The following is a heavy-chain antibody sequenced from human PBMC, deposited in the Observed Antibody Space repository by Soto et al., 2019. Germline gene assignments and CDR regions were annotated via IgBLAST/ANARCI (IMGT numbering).Heavy chain of an antibody. CDR2: IYYSGST. J-gene: IGHJ3*02. V-gene: IGHV4-59*01. Sequence: PSETLSLTCTVSGGSISSYYWSWIRQPPGKXLEWIGYIYYSGSTNYNPSLKSRVTISVDTSKNQFSLKLSSVTAADTAVYYCARLSDYYDSSGYYYVGPFDIWGQGTMVTVSS. CDR1: GGSISSYY. CDR3: ARLSDYYDSSGYYYVGPFDI. D-gene: IGHD3-22*01.